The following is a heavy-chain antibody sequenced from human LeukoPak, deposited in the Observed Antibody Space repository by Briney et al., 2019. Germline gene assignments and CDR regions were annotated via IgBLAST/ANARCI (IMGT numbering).Heavy chain of an antibody. CDR3: VRDVWGDRDSYFDY. J-gene: IGHJ4*02. CDR1: GFTFSSYW. Sequence: GGSLRLSCAASGFTFSSYWMHWVRQAPGKGLVWVSRINSDGRSTSYAESVKGRFTFSRDNAKNTLYLQMNSLRAEDTAVYYCVRDVWGDRDSYFDYWGQGTLVTVSS. CDR2: INSDGRST. D-gene: IGHD2-21*01. V-gene: IGHV3-74*01.